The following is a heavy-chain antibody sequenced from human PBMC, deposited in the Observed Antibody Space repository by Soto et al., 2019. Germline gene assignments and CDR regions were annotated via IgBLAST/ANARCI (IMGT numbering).Heavy chain of an antibody. CDR2: IYWDDDK. Sequence: QITLNESGPTVVRPTETLTLTCRFSGFSLTTSGVGVGWIRQSPGKAPEWLALIYWDDDKRYSASLKSRLTNTKDTSTKQGVLTVSDLDPTDTATYYCAHRVLRTVFGLVTATAIYFDFWGQGTPVAVSS. V-gene: IGHV2-5*02. CDR1: GFSLTTSGVG. CDR3: AHRVLRTVFGLVTATAIYFDF. J-gene: IGHJ4*02. D-gene: IGHD3-3*01.